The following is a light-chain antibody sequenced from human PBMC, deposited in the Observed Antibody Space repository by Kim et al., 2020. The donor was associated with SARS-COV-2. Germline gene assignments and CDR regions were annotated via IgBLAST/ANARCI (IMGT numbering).Light chain of an antibody. V-gene: IGLV4-69*01. CDR1: SGHSNYA. CDR2: LASDGSH. J-gene: IGLJ3*02. CDR3: QTWGTVIQV. Sequence: QLVLTQSPSASASLGASVKLTCTLSSGHSNYAIAWHQQQPEKGPRYLMNLASDGSHSKADGIPDRFSGSSSGAERYLTISSLHSEDEAAYYCQTWGTVIQVFGGGTQLTVL.